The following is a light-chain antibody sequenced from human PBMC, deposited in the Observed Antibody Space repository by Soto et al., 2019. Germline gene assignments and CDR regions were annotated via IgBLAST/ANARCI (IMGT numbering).Light chain of an antibody. V-gene: IGKV1-39*01. Sequence: DIQMTQSPSSLSASLGDIVTITCRASQSISTYLNWYQQKPGKAPKLLVYAASSLQSGVPSRFSGSGSGTDFTLTISSLQPEDFATYYCKQSYTTWKFGQGTKVDIK. CDR1: QSISTY. CDR2: AAS. CDR3: KQSYTTWK. J-gene: IGKJ1*01.